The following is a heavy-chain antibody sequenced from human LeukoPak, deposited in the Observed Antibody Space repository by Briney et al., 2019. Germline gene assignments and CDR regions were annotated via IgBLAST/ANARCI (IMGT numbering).Heavy chain of an antibody. CDR2: IYHSGST. D-gene: IGHD4-17*01. Sequence: SETLSLTCAVSGGSISSGGYSWSWIRQPPGKGLEWIGYIYHSGSTYYNPSLKSRVTISVDRSKNQFSLKLSSVTAADTAVYDCARRQIKTTHFDYWGQGTLVTVSS. J-gene: IGHJ4*02. CDR3: ARRQIKTTHFDY. V-gene: IGHV4-30-2*01. CDR1: GGSISSGGYS.